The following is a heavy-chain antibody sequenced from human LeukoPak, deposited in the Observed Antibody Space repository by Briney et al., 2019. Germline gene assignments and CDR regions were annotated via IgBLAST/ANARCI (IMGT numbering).Heavy chain of an antibody. J-gene: IGHJ4*02. D-gene: IGHD5-18*01. CDR2: IIPILGIA. CDR1: GYTFTSYA. Sequence: PSASVKVSCKASGYTFTSYAISWVRQAPGQGLEWMGRIIPILGIANYAQKFQGRVTITADKSTSTAYMELSSLRSEDTAVYYCARDVDTAMVPAPFDYWGQGTLVTVSS. V-gene: IGHV1-69*04. CDR3: ARDVDTAMVPAPFDY.